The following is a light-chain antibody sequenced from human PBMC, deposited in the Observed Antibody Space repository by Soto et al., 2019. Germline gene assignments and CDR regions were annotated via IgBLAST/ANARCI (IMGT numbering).Light chain of an antibody. CDR3: QQRSNWHRT. Sequence: EIGLTQAPATLPLSPGERATLSCRASQSVSSYLAWYQQKPGQAPRLRIYDASNRATGIPARFSGSGSGTDFTLTISSLEPEDFAVYYCQQRSNWHRTFGQGTKVDIK. CDR2: DAS. CDR1: QSVSSY. J-gene: IGKJ1*01. V-gene: IGKV3-11*01.